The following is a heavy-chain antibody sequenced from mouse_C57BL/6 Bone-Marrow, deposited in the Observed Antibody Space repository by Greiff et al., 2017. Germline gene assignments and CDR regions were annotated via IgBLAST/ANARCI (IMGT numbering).Heavy chain of an antibody. Sequence: VQLQQSGAELVKPGASVKLSCTASGFNITDYYMHWVKQRTEQGLEWIGRIDPEDGGTKYAPNFPGKATITADTSSNTAYLQLSSLTSEDTAVYYCASLCLYAMDYWGQGTSVTVSS. D-gene: IGHD6-5*01. J-gene: IGHJ4*01. V-gene: IGHV14-2*01. CDR2: IDPEDGGT. CDR3: ASLCLYAMDY. CDR1: GFNITDYY.